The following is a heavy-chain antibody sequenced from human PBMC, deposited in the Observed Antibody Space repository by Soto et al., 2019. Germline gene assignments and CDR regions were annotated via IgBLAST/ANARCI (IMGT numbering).Heavy chain of an antibody. CDR3: ARDLYYYGSGSYYNPTYLSVRRGGYYGMDV. CDR2: INPSGGST. V-gene: IGHV1-46*01. Sequence: ASVKVSCKASGYTFTSYYMHWVRQAPGQGLEWMGIINPSGGSTSYAQKLQGRVTMTRDTSTSTVYMELSSLRSEDTAVYYCARDLYYYGSGSYYNPTYLSVRRGGYYGMDVWGQGTTVTVSS. D-gene: IGHD3-10*01. J-gene: IGHJ6*02. CDR1: GYTFTSYY.